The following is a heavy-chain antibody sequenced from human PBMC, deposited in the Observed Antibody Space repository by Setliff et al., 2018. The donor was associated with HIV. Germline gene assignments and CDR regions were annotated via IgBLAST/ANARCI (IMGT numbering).Heavy chain of an antibody. Sequence: ASETLSLTCTVSGASIRSYYWSWIRQPPGEGLEWIGYIYTSGSTNYNPSLKSRVTISVDTSKNQFSLKLSSVTAADTAVYYCARAPGYSGYDYYYYYYMDVWGKGTTVTVSS. CDR1: GASIRSYY. J-gene: IGHJ6*03. D-gene: IGHD5-12*01. CDR2: IYTSGST. CDR3: ARAPGYSGYDYYYYYYMDV. V-gene: IGHV4-4*08.